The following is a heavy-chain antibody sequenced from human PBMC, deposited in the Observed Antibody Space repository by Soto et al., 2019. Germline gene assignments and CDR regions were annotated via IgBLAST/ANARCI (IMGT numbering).Heavy chain of an antibody. Sequence: TLSLTCTVSGGSISSGGYYWSWIRQHPGKGLEWIGYIYYSGSTYYNPSLKSRVTISVDTSKNQFSLKLSSVTAADTAVYYCARDRVAAAGTGYFDYWGQGTLVTVS. CDR2: IYYSGST. V-gene: IGHV4-31*03. D-gene: IGHD6-13*01. CDR1: GGSISSGGYY. CDR3: ARDRVAAAGTGYFDY. J-gene: IGHJ4*02.